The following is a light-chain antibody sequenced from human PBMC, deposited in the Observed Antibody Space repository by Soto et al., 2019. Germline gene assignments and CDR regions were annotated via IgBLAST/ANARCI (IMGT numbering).Light chain of an antibody. CDR2: QTS. Sequence: EIVLTQSPATLSSFPGDRVTLSCRASQYINTRLAWYQHRPGQAPRLLIYQTSIRAAGIPARFSGSGSGTEFTLTISSLEPEDFAIYYCQQRNTWPPVTFGQGTRLEIK. J-gene: IGKJ5*01. CDR3: QQRNTWPPVT. CDR1: QYINTR. V-gene: IGKV3-11*01.